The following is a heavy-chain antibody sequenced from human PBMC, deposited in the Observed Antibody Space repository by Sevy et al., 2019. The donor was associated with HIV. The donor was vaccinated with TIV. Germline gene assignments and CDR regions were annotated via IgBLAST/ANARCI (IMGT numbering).Heavy chain of an antibody. V-gene: IGHV3-30*18. Sequence: GGSLRLSCVTSGFTFRTSGMHWVRQSPGKGLEWVAVISYDEAHKNYADSVKGRFSISKDNSKNTLYLQMSSLRTEDTAVYYGAKDYSAGITMVRGAYRARGDYFDYWGQGTQFTVSS. J-gene: IGHJ4*02. CDR2: ISYDEAHK. CDR1: GFTFRTSG. D-gene: IGHD3-10*01. CDR3: AKDYSAGITMVRGAYRARGDYFDY.